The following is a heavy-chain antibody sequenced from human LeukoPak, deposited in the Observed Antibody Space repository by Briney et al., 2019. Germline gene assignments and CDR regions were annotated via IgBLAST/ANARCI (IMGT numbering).Heavy chain of an antibody. J-gene: IGHJ3*02. V-gene: IGHV1-8*01. D-gene: IGHD6-19*01. CDR2: MNPNSGNT. Sequence: ASVKVSCKAAGYTFTSYDINWVRQATGQGLEWRGWMNPNSGNTGYAQKFQGRVTMTRTTSISTAYMELSSLRSEDTALYYCARERGYSSGWSDAFAIWGQGTMVTVSS. CDR1: GYTFTSYD. CDR3: ARERGYSSGWSDAFAI.